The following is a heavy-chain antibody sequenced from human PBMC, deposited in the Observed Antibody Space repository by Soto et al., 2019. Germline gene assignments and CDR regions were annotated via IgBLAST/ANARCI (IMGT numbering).Heavy chain of an antibody. CDR3: ARGPFYYDSHADYGY. V-gene: IGHV3-21*01. Sequence: EVQLVESGGGLVKPGGSLRLSCAASGFTFSSYSMNWVRQAPGKGLEWVSSISSSGSYIYYADSVKGRFTISRDNAKNSLDLQMNSLRAEDTAVYYWARGPFYYDSHADYGYWGQGTVVTVSS. CDR1: GFTFSSYS. CDR2: ISSSGSYI. J-gene: IGHJ4*02. D-gene: IGHD3-22*01.